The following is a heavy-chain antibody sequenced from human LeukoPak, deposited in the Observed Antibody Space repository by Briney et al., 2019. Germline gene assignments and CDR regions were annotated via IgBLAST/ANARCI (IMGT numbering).Heavy chain of an antibody. D-gene: IGHD1-26*01. J-gene: IGHJ4*02. CDR2: ISGSGGST. V-gene: IGHV3-23*01. CDR3: ARQVGPDY. Sequence: TGGSLRLSCAVSGFTFSTYGMTWVRQAPGKGLEWVSAISGSGGSTYYADSVKGRFTISRDNSKNTLYLQMNSLRAEDTAVYYCARQVGPDYWGQGTLVTVPS. CDR1: GFTFSTYG.